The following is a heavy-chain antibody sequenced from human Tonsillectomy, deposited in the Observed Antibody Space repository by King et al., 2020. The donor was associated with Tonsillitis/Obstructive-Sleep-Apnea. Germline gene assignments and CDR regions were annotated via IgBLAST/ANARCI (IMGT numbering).Heavy chain of an antibody. Sequence: DVQLVESGGGLVQPGGSLRLSCAASGFTFSSYEMNWVRQAPGKGLEWVSYISSSGSIIYYADSVKGRFTISRDNAKNSLYLQMNSLRAEDTAVYYCARDSHPEWFLNWFDPWGQGTLVTVSS. J-gene: IGHJ5*02. CDR1: GFTFSSYE. D-gene: IGHD3-3*01. CDR2: ISSSGSII. CDR3: ARDSHPEWFLNWFDP. V-gene: IGHV3-48*03.